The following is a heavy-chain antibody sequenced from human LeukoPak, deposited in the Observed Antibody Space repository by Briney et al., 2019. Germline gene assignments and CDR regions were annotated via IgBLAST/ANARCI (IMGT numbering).Heavy chain of an antibody. J-gene: IGHJ4*02. CDR3: AREGVLRYFDWLSEPGYFDY. V-gene: IGHV1-69*13. Sequence: SVKVSCKASGGTFSSYAISWVRQAPGQGLEWMGGIIPIFGTANYAQKFQGRVTITADESTSTAYMELSSLRSEDTAVCYCAREGVLRYFDWLSEPGYFDYWGQGTLVTVSS. CDR2: IIPIFGTA. D-gene: IGHD3-9*01. CDR1: GGTFSSYA.